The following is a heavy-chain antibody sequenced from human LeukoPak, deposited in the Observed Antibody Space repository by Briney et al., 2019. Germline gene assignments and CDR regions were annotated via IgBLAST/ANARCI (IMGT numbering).Heavy chain of an antibody. V-gene: IGHV4-34*01. D-gene: IGHD2-2*01. Sequence: SETLSLTCAVYGGSFSGYYWSWIRQPPGKGLKWIGEINHSGSTNYNPSLKSRVTISVDTSKNQFSLKLSSVTAADTAVYYCARGGAGYCSSTSCRRGYSYGIYDYWGQGTLVTVSS. J-gene: IGHJ4*02. CDR1: GGSFSGYY. CDR2: INHSGST. CDR3: ARGGAGYCSSTSCRRGYSYGIYDY.